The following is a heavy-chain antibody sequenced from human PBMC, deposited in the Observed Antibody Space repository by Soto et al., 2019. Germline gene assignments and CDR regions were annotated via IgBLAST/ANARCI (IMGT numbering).Heavy chain of an antibody. Sequence: GGSLRLSCVASRFTFSNYGMHWVRQAPGKGLEWVAVISYESISTVYRDSVRGRFTISRDNSRNTLYLHMNSLTPEDTAVYYCAREAGCSGTNCNVYFDYWGLGTRVTASS. V-gene: IGHV3-30*03. J-gene: IGHJ4*01. CDR1: RFTFSNYG. CDR3: AREAGCSGTNCNVYFDY. CDR2: ISYESIST. D-gene: IGHD2-15*01.